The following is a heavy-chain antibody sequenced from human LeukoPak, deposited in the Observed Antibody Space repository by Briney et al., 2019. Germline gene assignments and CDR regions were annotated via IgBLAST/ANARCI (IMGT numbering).Heavy chain of an antibody. CDR2: IRGSGVST. J-gene: IGHJ4*02. CDR1: GFTFSSYA. Sequence: PGGSLRLSCAASGFTFSSYAMSWVRQAPGKGLEWVSDIRGSGVSTYYADSVKGRFTISRDNSRNTLYVQMNSLRAEDTAVYYCARDRSYNGGAFDYWGQGTLVTVS. V-gene: IGHV3-23*01. CDR3: ARDRSYNGGAFDY. D-gene: IGHD3-10*01.